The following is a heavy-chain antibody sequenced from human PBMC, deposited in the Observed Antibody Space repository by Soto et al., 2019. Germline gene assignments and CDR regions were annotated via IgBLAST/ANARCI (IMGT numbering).Heavy chain of an antibody. Sequence: PSETLSLTCTVSGGSISSYYWSWIRQPPGKGLEWIGYIYYSGSTNYNPSLKSRVTISVDTSKNQFSLKLSSVTAADTAVYYCARTSRYGDYGRGDDAFDIWGQRTMVIVSS. CDR1: GGSISSYY. J-gene: IGHJ3*02. CDR3: ARTSRYGDYGRGDDAFDI. CDR2: IYYSGST. D-gene: IGHD4-17*01. V-gene: IGHV4-59*08.